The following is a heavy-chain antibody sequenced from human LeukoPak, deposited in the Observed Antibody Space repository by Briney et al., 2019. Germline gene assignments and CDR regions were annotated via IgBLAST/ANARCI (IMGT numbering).Heavy chain of an antibody. CDR1: GFTVSSNY. V-gene: IGHV3-53*01. CDR2: ICSGGST. Sequence: GGSLRLSCAASGFTVSSNYMSWVRQAPGKGLEWVSVICSGGSTYYADSVKGRFTISRDNSKNTLYLQMNSLRAEDTAVYYCARVGSSGWWISNAFDIWGQGTMVTVSS. D-gene: IGHD6-19*01. J-gene: IGHJ3*02. CDR3: ARVGSSGWWISNAFDI.